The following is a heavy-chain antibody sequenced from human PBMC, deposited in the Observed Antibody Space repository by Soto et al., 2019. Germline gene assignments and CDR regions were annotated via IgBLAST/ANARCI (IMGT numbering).Heavy chain of an antibody. J-gene: IGHJ6*03. D-gene: IGHD3-10*01. CDR3: ARDPMARYYYYYYMDV. CDR1: GFTFSNAW. CDR2: VKSKTDGGTT. V-gene: IGHV3-15*07. Sequence: GGSLRLSCAASGFTFSNAWINWVRQAPGKGLEWVGRVKSKTDGGTTDFAAPVKGRFDISRDDSKNTLYLQMNSLRAEDTAVYYCARDPMARYYYYYYMDVWGKGTTVTVSS.